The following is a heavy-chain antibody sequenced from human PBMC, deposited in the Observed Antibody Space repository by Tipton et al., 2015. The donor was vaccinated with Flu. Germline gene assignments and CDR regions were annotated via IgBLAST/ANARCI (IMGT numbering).Heavy chain of an antibody. CDR1: GGSISSYY. Sequence: QLVQSGPEVKPSETLSLTCTVSGGSISSYYWSWIRQPAGKGLEWIGRIYTSGSTNYNPSLKSRVTMSVDTSKNQFSLKLSSVTAADTAVYYCARVYSSSWYRKSIRWFDPWGQGTLVTVSS. V-gene: IGHV4-4*07. CDR2: IYTSGST. J-gene: IGHJ5*02. D-gene: IGHD6-13*01. CDR3: ARVYSSSWYRKSIRWFDP.